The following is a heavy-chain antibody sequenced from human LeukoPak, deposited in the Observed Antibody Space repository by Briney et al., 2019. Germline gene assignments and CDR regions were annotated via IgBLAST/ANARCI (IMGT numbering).Heavy chain of an antibody. CDR3: TRDLTGGLYFDY. Sequence: KPSETLSLTCTVSGGSISSYYLGWIRQPPRKGLGWIGSIYYSGITNYNPSLKSRVSISVDTSKNQFSLRLSSVTAADTAIYYCTRDLTGGLYFDYWGQGTLVTVSS. J-gene: IGHJ4*02. D-gene: IGHD7-27*01. CDR2: IYYSGIT. V-gene: IGHV4-59*01. CDR1: GGSISSYY.